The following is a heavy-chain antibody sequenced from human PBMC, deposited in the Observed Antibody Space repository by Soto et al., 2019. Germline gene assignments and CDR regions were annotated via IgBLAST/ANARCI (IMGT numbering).Heavy chain of an antibody. J-gene: IGHJ5*02. CDR3: ARGSVAARSRWWFDP. CDR1: GGSISSYC. V-gene: IGHV4-59*01. CDR2: IYYSGST. Sequence: PSETLSLTCTVSGGSISSYCWSWIRQPPGKGLEWIGYIYYSGSTNYNPSLKSRVTISVDTSKNQFSLKLSSVTAADTAVYYCARGSVAARSRWWFDPWGQGTLVTVSS. D-gene: IGHD6-6*01.